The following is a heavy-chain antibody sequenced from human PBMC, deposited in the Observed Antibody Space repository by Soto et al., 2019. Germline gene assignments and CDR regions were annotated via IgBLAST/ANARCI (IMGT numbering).Heavy chain of an antibody. Sequence: GASGKVSCKASGYTFTGYYMHWVRQAPGQGLEWMGWINPNSGGTNYAQKFQGWVTMTRDTSISTAYMELSRLRSDDTAVYYCARGEAAMFAAFDIWGQGTMVTVSS. D-gene: IGHD2-2*01. V-gene: IGHV1-2*04. CDR1: GYTFTGYY. CDR3: ARGEAAMFAAFDI. J-gene: IGHJ3*02. CDR2: INPNSGGT.